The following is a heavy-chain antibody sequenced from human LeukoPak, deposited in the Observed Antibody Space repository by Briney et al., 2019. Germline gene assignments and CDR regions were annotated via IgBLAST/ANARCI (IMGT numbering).Heavy chain of an antibody. J-gene: IGHJ4*02. V-gene: IGHV4-61*05. D-gene: IGHD3-16*01. CDR2: VYDIGST. CDR3: ARGGVLKSVDY. CDR1: GVSISSSNSY. Sequence: SETLSLTCTVSGVSISSSNSYWGWIRQPPGKGLEWIGYVYDIGSTKYNPSLKSRVTISVDTSKNQFSLRLSSVTAADTAVYYCARGGVLKSVDYWGQGTLVTVSS.